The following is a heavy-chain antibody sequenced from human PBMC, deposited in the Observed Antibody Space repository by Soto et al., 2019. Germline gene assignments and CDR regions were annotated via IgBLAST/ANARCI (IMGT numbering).Heavy chain of an antibody. CDR3: ANYYYDSSGYPSDAFDI. CDR1: GYTFTSYA. Sequence: GASVKVSCKASGYTFTSYAMHWVRQAPGQRLEWMGWMNPNSGNTGYAQKFQGRVTMTRNTSMSTAYMELSSLRSEDTAVYYCANYYYDSSGYPSDAFDIWGQGTMVTVSS. V-gene: IGHV1-8*02. CDR2: MNPNSGNT. D-gene: IGHD3-22*01. J-gene: IGHJ3*02.